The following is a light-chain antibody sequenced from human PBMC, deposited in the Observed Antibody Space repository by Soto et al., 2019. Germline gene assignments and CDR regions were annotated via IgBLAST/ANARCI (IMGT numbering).Light chain of an antibody. CDR3: HQRQRWPRT. V-gene: IGKV3-15*01. CDR2: GAS. Sequence: EIVMTQSPATLSVSPGERVTLSCRASQSVSYNLAWYQQKPDQAPRLLIYGASTRATGIPGRFSGSGSGTDFTLTITRLEPEDFAFYYCHQRQRWPRTFGQGTKV. J-gene: IGKJ1*01. CDR1: QSVSYN.